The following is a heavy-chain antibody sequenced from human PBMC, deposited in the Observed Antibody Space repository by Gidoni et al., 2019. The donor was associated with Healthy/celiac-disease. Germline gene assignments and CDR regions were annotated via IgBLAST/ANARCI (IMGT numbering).Heavy chain of an antibody. V-gene: IGHV3-48*03. CDR3: ARVPWGATPFDY. J-gene: IGHJ4*02. D-gene: IGHD1-26*01. CDR2: ISSSGSTI. CDR1: GFTFSSYE. Sequence: EVQLVESGGGLVQPGGSLRLSCAASGFTFSSYEMNWVRQAPGKGLGWVSYISSSGSTIYYADSVKGRFTISRDNAKNSLYLQMNSLRAEDTAVYYCARVPWGATPFDYWGQGTLVTVSS.